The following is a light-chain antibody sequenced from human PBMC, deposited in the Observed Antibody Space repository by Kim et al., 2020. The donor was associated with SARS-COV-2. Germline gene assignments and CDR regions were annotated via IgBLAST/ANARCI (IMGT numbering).Light chain of an antibody. CDR2: GEN. J-gene: IGLJ2*01. CDR3: NSRNPGGNF. CDR1: SLRTYY. V-gene: IGLV3-19*01. Sequence: SVALRQTVRITCQGDSLRTYYTTWYQQKPGQAPILVIYGENNRPSGIPDRFSGSSSGNTASLTITGAQAEDEADYYCNSRNPGGNFFGGGTQLTVL.